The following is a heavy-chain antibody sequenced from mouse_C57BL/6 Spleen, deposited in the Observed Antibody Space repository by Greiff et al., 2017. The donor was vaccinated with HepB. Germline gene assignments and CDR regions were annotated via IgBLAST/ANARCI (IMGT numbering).Heavy chain of an antibody. CDR1: GYSFTGYY. J-gene: IGHJ2*01. D-gene: IGHD2-1*01. Sequence: EVQVVESGPELVKPGASVKISCKASGYSFTGYYMNWVKQSPEKSLEWIGEINPSTGGTTYNQKFKAKATLTVDKSSSTAYMQLKSLTSEDSAVYYCARSDYGIQGDYFDYWGQGTTLTVSS. CDR2: INPSTGGT. V-gene: IGHV1-42*01. CDR3: ARSDYGIQGDYFDY.